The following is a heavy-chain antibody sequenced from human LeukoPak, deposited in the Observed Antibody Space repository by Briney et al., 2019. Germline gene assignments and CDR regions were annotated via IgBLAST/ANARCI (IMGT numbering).Heavy chain of an antibody. J-gene: IGHJ4*02. CDR2: INPNSGGT. CDR3: ARETVVGANFDY. CDR1: GYTFTGYY. D-gene: IGHD1-26*01. Sequence: ASVKVSCKASGYTFTGYYMHWVRQAPGQGLEWMGWINPNSGGTNYAQKFQGRDTMTRDTSISTAYMELSRLRSDDTAVYYCARETVVGANFDYWGQGTLVTVSS. V-gene: IGHV1-2*02.